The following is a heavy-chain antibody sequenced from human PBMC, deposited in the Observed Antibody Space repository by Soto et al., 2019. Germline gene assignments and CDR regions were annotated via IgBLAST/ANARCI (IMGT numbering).Heavy chain of an antibody. Sequence: GGSLRLSCAASGFTFTRYSMNWVRQAPGKGLEWVSSISSTTNYIYHGDSMKGRFTIYRDKAKNALYLEMNSLIAEDTAVYYWARDSEYLTSNLDYWGQGTLVTVSS. CDR3: ARDSEYLTSNLDY. CDR1: GFTFTRYS. V-gene: IGHV3-21*06. CDR2: ISSTTNYI. D-gene: IGHD2-2*01. J-gene: IGHJ4*02.